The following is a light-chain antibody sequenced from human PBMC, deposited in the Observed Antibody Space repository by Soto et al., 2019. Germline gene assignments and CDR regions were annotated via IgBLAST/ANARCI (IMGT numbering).Light chain of an antibody. V-gene: IGKV3-15*01. J-gene: IGKJ3*01. CDR3: QQYNNWPPFT. CDR1: QSVSSN. Sequence: EIVMTQSPATLSVSPGERATLSCRASQSVSSNLAWYQQKPGQAPRLLIYGASTRATGIPARFSGSGSGTEVTLTISSLQSADFAVYYCQQYNNWPPFTFGPGTKVDIK. CDR2: GAS.